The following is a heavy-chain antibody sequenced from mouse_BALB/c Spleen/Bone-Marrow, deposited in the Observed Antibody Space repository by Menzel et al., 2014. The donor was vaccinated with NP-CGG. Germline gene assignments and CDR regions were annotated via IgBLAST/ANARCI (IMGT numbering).Heavy chain of an antibody. CDR1: GFTFTDYY. J-gene: IGHJ1*01. CDR2: IRNKAKGYTT. Sequence: EVKVEESGGGLVQPGGSLRLSCETSGFTFTDYYMSWVRQPPGKALEWLGFIRNKAKGYTTDYSASVKGRFTISRDNSQSISYLQMNTLRAEDSATYYYARDENVGIYWYFDVWGAGTTVTVSS. V-gene: IGHV7-3*02. CDR3: ARDENVGIYWYFDV.